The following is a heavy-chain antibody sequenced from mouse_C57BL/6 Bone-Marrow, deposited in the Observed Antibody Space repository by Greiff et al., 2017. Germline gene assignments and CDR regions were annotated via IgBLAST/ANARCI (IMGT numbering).Heavy chain of an antibody. CDR2: IDPSDSET. D-gene: IGHD1-1*02. Sequence: VQLQQSGAELVRPGSSVKLSCKASGYTFTSYWMHWVKQRPIQGLEWIGNIDPSDSETHYNQKFKDKATLTVDKSSSTAYMQLSSLTSEDSAVYYCARSRWAWFGYWGQGTLVTVSA. CDR3: ARSRWAWFGY. V-gene: IGHV1-52*01. CDR1: GYTFTSYW. J-gene: IGHJ3*01.